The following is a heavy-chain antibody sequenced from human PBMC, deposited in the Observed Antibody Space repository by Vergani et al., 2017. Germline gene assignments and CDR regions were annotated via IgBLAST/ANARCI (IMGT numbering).Heavy chain of an antibody. J-gene: IGHJ6*02. Sequence: EVQLVESGGGLVKPGGSLRLSCAASGFTFSSYSMNWVRQAPGKGLEWVSSISSSSSYIYYADSVKGRFTISRDNAKNSLYLQMNSLRAEDTAVYYCARAGGLVVPAAMPGDYYYGMDVWGQ. CDR1: GFTFSSYS. CDR3: ARAGGLVVPAAMPGDYYYGMDV. CDR2: ISSSSSYI. V-gene: IGHV3-21*01. D-gene: IGHD2-2*01.